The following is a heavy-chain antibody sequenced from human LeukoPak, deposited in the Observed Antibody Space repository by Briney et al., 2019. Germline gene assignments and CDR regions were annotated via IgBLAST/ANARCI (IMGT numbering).Heavy chain of an antibody. CDR3: AREYSSSSGRLFDY. V-gene: IGHV1-2*02. CDR1: GYTFTGHY. J-gene: IGHJ4*02. Sequence: GASVKVSCKASGYTFTGHYMHWVRQAPGQGLEWMGWINPKSGGTNYAQKFQGRVTMTRDTSISTAYMELSGLRSDDTAVYYCAREYSSSSGRLFDYWGPGTLVTVSS. D-gene: IGHD6-6*01. CDR2: INPKSGGT.